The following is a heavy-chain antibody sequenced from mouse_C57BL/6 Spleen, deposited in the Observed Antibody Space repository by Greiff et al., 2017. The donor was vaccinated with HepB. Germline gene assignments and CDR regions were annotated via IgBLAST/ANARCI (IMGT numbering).Heavy chain of an antibody. CDR1: GYTFTSYW. V-gene: IGHV1-72*01. J-gene: IGHJ1*03. CDR3: ARTGSSPYWYFDV. CDR2: IDPNSGGT. Sequence: VQLQQPGAELVKPGASVKLSCKASGYTFTSYWMHWVKQRPGRGLEWIGRIDPNSGGTKYNEKFKSKATLTVDKPSSTAYMQLSSLTSADSAVYYCARTGSSPYWYFDVWGTGTTVTVAS. D-gene: IGHD1-1*01.